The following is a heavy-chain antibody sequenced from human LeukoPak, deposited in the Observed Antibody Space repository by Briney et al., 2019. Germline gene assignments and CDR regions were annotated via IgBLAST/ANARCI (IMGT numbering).Heavy chain of an antibody. CDR3: ASSHGSGSYYNVRFDY. CDR2: IIPILGIA. CDR1: GGTFSSYA. J-gene: IGHJ4*02. D-gene: IGHD3-10*01. V-gene: IGHV1-69*04. Sequence: SVKVSCKASGGTFSSYAISWVRQAPGQGLEWMGRIIPILGIANYAQKFQGRVTITADKSTSPAYMELSSLRSEDTAVYYCASSHGSGSYYNVRFDYWGQGTLVTVSS.